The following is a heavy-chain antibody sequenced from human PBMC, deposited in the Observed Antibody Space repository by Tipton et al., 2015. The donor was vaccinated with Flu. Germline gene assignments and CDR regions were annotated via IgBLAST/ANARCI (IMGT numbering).Heavy chain of an antibody. CDR3: ARDLTGDYDFWSGHGGFDP. V-gene: IGHV4-61*01. Sequence: TLSLTCTVSGGSLRSDSDCWGWIRQPPGKGLEWIGYIYYSGSTNYNPSLKSRVTISVDTSKNQFSLKLSSVTAADTAVYYCARDLTGDYDFWSGHGGFDPWGQGTLVTVSS. J-gene: IGHJ5*02. D-gene: IGHD3-3*01. CDR2: IYYSGST. CDR1: GGSLRSDSDC.